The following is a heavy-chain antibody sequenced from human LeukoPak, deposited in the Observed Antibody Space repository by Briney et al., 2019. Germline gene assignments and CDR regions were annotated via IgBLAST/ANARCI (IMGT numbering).Heavy chain of an antibody. D-gene: IGHD4-23*01. Sequence: GESLRLSCAASGFTFSSYEMHWVRQAPGKGLEWVSYISSSGSTIYYADSVKGRFTISRDNAKHSLYLQMNSLRAEDTAVYYCARDYGGSSPFDYWGQGTLVTVSS. V-gene: IGHV3-48*03. J-gene: IGHJ4*02. CDR2: ISSSGSTI. CDR3: ARDYGGSSPFDY. CDR1: GFTFSSYE.